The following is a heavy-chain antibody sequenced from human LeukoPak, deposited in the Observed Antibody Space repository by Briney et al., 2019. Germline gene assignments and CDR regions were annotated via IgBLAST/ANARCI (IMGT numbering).Heavy chain of an antibody. CDR2: SYHSGTT. CDR1: GYSISSGYY. CDR3: AGETIGSSWRVDY. D-gene: IGHD6-13*01. Sequence: SETLSLTCSVSGYSISSGYYWGWIRQPPGKGLEWIGNSYHSGTTYYNPSLKSRVTISVDTSKNQFSLKLNSVTAADTAVYYCAGETIGSSWRVDYWGQGTLVTVSS. J-gene: IGHJ4*02. V-gene: IGHV4-38-2*02.